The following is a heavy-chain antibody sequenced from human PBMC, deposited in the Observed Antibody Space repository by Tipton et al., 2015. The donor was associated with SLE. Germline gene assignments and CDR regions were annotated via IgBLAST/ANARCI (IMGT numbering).Heavy chain of an antibody. V-gene: IGHV3-53*01. J-gene: IGHJ4*02. D-gene: IGHD7-27*01. CDR3: AKDRGTGDKGDYFDY. Sequence: SLRLSCAASGFTVSSNYMSWVRQAPGKGLEWVSVIYSGGSTYYADSVKGRFTISRDNSKSTLYLQMNSLRAEDTAVYYCAKDRGTGDKGDYFDYWGQGTLVTVSS. CDR2: IYSGGST. CDR1: GFTVSSNY.